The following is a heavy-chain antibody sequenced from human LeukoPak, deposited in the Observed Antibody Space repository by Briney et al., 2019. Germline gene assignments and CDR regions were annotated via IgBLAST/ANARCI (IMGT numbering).Heavy chain of an antibody. Sequence: SETLSLTCTVSDDSISSSSYHWGWIRQPPGKGLEWIGSIYYSGSTYYSPSLKSRVTISVDTSKNQLSLKLSSVTAADTAVYYCAREPRFCTNGVCYPRWFDPWGQGTLVTVSS. CDR3: AREPRFCTNGVCYPRWFDP. V-gene: IGHV4-39*07. CDR1: DDSISSSSYH. D-gene: IGHD2-8*01. CDR2: IYYSGST. J-gene: IGHJ5*02.